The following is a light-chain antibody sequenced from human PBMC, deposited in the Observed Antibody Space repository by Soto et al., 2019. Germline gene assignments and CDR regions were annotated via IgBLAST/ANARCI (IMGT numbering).Light chain of an antibody. J-gene: IGLJ2*01. V-gene: IGLV3-21*01. Sequence: SYELTQPPSVSVAPGETARISCGGNQVGSRSVHWYQQKPGQAPFLGIYSDSDRPSGIPELFSGSNSGNTATLIISRVEDGYESDYYCQVWEATGDQVVFGGGAKLTVL. CDR2: SDS. CDR1: QVGSRS. CDR3: QVWEATGDQVV.